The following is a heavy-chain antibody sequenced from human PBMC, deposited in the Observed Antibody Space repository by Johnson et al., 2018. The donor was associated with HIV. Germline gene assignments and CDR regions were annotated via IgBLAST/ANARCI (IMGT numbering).Heavy chain of an antibody. CDR2: ISYDGSNK. V-gene: IGHV3-30*04. CDR1: GFTFSSYA. D-gene: IGHD6-13*01. CDR3: AKELSSSWTGDAFDI. Sequence: VQLVESGGGLVQPGGSLRLSCAASGFTFSSYAMHWVRQAPGKGLEWVAVISYDGSNKYYADSVKGRFTISRDNSKNTLYLQMNSLRAEDTAIYYCAKELSSSWTGDAFDIWGQGTMVTVSS. J-gene: IGHJ3*02.